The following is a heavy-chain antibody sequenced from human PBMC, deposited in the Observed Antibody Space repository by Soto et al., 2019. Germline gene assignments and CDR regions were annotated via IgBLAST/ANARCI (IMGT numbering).Heavy chain of an antibody. J-gene: IGHJ4*02. CDR1: GFTFSDYA. CDR2: IKNDGGT. D-gene: IGHD6-19*01. V-gene: IGHV3-23*01. CDR3: ARTDKINSKSSGWENRVDS. Sequence: EVQLLESGGDLAQPGGSLRLICAASGFTFSDYAMTWVRQSPGKGLEWVCTIKNDGGTNYRDTVTGRFTSCRDNSRSMVLLQMNSLGAEASAVYFFARTDKINSKSSGWENRVDSWGQGTLVTVSS.